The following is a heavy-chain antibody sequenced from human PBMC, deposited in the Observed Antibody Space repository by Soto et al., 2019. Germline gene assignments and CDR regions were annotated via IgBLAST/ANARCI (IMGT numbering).Heavy chain of an antibody. V-gene: IGHV3-23*01. Sequence: EVQLLESGGGLVQPGGSLRLSCAASGFTFSSYAMRWVRQAPVKGLEWVSAISGSGGRKYYADSVKGRFTISRDNSKNTLYLQMNSLRAEDTAVYYCARRGSGSYYDYWGQGTLVTVSS. D-gene: IGHD1-26*01. CDR1: GFTFSSYA. J-gene: IGHJ4*02. CDR3: ARRGSGSYYDY. CDR2: ISGSGGRK.